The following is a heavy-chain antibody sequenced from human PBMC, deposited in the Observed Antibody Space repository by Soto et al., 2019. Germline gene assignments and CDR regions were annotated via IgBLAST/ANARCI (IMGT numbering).Heavy chain of an antibody. J-gene: IGHJ1*01. CDR3: ARTSQLYYYDSSGYSPAEYFQH. CDR2: IYYSGST. V-gene: IGHV4-30-4*01. Sequence: QVQLQESGPGLVKPSQTLSLTCTVSGGSISSGDYYWSWIRQPPGKGLEWIGYIYYSGSTYYNPSLKRRVTLSVDPSKTQFSLKLSSVTAADTAVYYCARTSQLYYYDSSGYSPAEYFQHWGQGTLVTVSS. CDR1: GGSISSGDYY. D-gene: IGHD3-22*01.